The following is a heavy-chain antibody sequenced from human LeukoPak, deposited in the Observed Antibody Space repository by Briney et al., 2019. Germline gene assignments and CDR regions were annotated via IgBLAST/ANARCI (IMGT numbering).Heavy chain of an antibody. D-gene: IGHD3-3*01. J-gene: IGHJ5*02. CDR2: GYHSGST. CDR3: ARARAIFGVVFDP. V-gene: IGHV4-38-2*02. Sequence: SETLSLTCTVSGYSISSGYYWAWIRQPPGKGLEWIGNGYHSGSTYYNPSLKSRVTILVGTSMNQLSLNLTSVTAADTALYYCARARAIFGVVFDPWGRGTLVTVSS. CDR1: GYSISSGYY.